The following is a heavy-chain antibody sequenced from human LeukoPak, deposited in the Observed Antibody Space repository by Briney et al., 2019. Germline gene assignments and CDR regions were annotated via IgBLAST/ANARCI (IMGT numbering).Heavy chain of an antibody. D-gene: IGHD2-8*01. J-gene: IGHJ4*02. CDR3: AKAPYCTSPSCHFSGYAQRPLDS. V-gene: IGHV3-30*18. CDR1: GFNFNMYG. Sequence: GGSLRLSCVGSGFNFNMYGMHWVRQAPGKGLEGGAGISKDGGSEDYSGSVNGRFTISRANSKNIMHLQINSLRAEDTAVYYCAKAPYCTSPSCHFSGYAQRPLDSWGQGILVTVSS. CDR2: ISKDGGSE.